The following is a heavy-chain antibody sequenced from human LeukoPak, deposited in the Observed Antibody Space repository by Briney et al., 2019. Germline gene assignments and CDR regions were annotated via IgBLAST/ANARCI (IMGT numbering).Heavy chain of an antibody. CDR2: ISSSTSIK. Sequence: GGSLRLSCAASGFTVSSNYMSWVRQAPGKGLEWVSYISSSTSIKYYADSVKGRFTISRDDAKKSLYLQMNSLRAEDTAVYYCARDRSGELLDYWGQGTLVTVSS. J-gene: IGHJ4*02. CDR1: GFTVSSNY. V-gene: IGHV3-48*04. CDR3: ARDRSGELLDY. D-gene: IGHD1-26*01.